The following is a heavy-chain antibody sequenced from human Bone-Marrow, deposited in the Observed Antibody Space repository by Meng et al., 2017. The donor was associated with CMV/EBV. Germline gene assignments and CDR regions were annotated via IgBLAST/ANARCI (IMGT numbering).Heavy chain of an antibody. J-gene: IGHJ6*02. Sequence: SETLSLTCTVSGGSISSYYWSWIRQPPGKGLEWIGYIYYSGSTNYNPSLKSRVTISVDTSKNQFSLKLSSVTAADTAVYYCARAVTTTGTHYYYYYGMDVRGQGTTVTVS. D-gene: IGHD1-1*01. V-gene: IGHV4-59*01. CDR1: GGSISSYY. CDR3: ARAVTTTGTHYYYYYGMDV. CDR2: IYYSGST.